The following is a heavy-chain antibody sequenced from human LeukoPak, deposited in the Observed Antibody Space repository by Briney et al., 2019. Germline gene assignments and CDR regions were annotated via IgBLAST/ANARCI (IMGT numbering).Heavy chain of an antibody. V-gene: IGHV4-38-2*01. Sequence: SETLSLTCAVSGYSITSGYYWGWIRQPPGKGLEWIGSMYHGGSTYYNPSLKSRVIISVDTSKNQFSLKLTSVTAADTAVYYCARLAQLRFLEWLLRPDYWGQGTLVTVSS. CDR1: GYSITSGYY. D-gene: IGHD3-3*01. CDR3: ARLAQLRFLEWLLRPDY. J-gene: IGHJ4*02. CDR2: MYHGGST.